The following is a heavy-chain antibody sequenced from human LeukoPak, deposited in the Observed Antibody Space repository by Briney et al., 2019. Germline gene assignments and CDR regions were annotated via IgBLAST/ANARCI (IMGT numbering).Heavy chain of an antibody. CDR2: INPSGGST. CDR1: GYTFTSYY. D-gene: IGHD3-9*01. J-gene: IGHJ6*03. Sequence: GASVKVSCKASGYTFTSYYMHWVRQAPGQGLEWMGIINPSGGSTSYAQKFQGRVTMTRDMSTSTAYMELRSLRSDDTAVYYCARVVVAEGLGLRYFDWLLSGYYYYMDVWGKGTTVTISS. CDR3: ARVVVAEGLGLRYFDWLLSGYYYYMDV. V-gene: IGHV1-46*01.